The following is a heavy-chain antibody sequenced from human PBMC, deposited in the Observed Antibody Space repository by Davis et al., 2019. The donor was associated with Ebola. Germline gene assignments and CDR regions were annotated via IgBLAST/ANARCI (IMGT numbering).Heavy chain of an antibody. J-gene: IGHJ3*02. Sequence: GESLKISCTASGFIFSSYAMAWVRQAPGKGLEWVSAIRGDGDVTHYGDSVKGRFTVSRDNSKNTLYLQMNSLRVEDTAVYYCAKGEQYCSDISCYSFDAFGSWGQGTMVTVSS. CDR2: IRGDGDVT. V-gene: IGHV3-23*01. CDR3: AKGEQYCSDISCYSFDAFGS. CDR1: GFIFSSYA. D-gene: IGHD2-2*01.